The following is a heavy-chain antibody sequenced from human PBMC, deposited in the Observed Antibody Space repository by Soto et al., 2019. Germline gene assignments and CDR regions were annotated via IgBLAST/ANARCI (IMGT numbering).Heavy chain of an antibody. V-gene: IGHV4-30-4*01. CDR3: GRGTSGDKVDY. J-gene: IGHJ4*02. CDR1: GGSISNVDYY. Sequence: QVQLQESGPGLVQPSQTLSLTCTVSGGSISNVDYYWSWIRQSPDKGLEWIGHIYNGGTTWYNPSLTSRITVSVHPSKLHFSLKLTSVADADTAVYFCGRGTSGDKVDYWSQGTLVTVSS. D-gene: IGHD3-10*01. CDR2: IYNGGTT.